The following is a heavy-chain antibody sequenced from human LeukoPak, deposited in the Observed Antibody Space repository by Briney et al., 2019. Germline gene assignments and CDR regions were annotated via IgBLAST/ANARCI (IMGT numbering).Heavy chain of an antibody. J-gene: IGHJ6*02. CDR3: VKSSGTDDYGMDA. CDR1: GFTFNGCG. V-gene: IGHV3-30*18. Sequence: QTGRSLRLSCAASGFTFNGCGMHWVRHAPGKGLEWVARILYDGSRQYYTDSVKGRFTIARDNSKNTLILEMNSLRVEDTAVYYCVKSSGTDDYGMDAWGQGTTVTVSS. CDR2: ILYDGSRQ. D-gene: IGHD3-10*01.